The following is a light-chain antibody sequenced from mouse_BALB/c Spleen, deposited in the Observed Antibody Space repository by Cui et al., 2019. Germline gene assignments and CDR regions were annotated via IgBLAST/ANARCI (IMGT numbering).Light chain of an antibody. CDR2: HTS. CDR3: KQRIGYPRT. V-gene: IGKV4-55*01. CDR1: ASVSY. Sequence: QIVLTQSPAIMSASPGEKVTMTCSASASVSYMYWYQQKPGSSPRLLIYHTSNLASGVPDRFSGSGSGTAFSLTISRMEAEDVGAYYCKQRIGYPRTFGAGTKLEIK. J-gene: IGKJ1*01.